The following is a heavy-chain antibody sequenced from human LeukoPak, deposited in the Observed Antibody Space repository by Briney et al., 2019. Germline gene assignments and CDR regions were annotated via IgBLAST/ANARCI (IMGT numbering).Heavy chain of an antibody. V-gene: IGHV5-51*01. CDR1: GYDFNSYW. CDR3: ARRSSGMDY. CDR2: IYPGDSDA. J-gene: IGHJ4*02. D-gene: IGHD1-26*01. Sequence: LGEPLKISCKGFGYDFNSYWIGWVRQMPGKGLEWMGIIYPGDSDARYRPSFQGQVTFSVDKSISTAYLQWSSLKASDTAMYYCARRSSGMDYWGQGTLVTVSS.